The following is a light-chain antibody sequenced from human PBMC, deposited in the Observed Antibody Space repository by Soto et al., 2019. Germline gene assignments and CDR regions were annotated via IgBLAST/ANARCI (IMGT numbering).Light chain of an antibody. J-gene: IGKJ2*01. CDR1: QSITNY. CDR3: QQTYTNPPT. Sequence: DIQLTQSPSSLSASIGGRVTISCRSSQSITNYLNWYQQKPGKAPKFVIFAASTLETGVPSTFRGSGSGTDFTLTIASLQVEDFATYFCQQTYTNPPTFGQGTKVEIK. CDR2: AAS. V-gene: IGKV1-39*01.